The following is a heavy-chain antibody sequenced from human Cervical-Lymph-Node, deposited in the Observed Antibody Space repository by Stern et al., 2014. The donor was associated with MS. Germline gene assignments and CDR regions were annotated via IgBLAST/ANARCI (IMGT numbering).Heavy chain of an antibody. CDR2: FDPQHGEA. CDR1: GDTLSEIS. V-gene: IGHV1-24*01. CDR3: ATHRGRVTYYYGMDV. J-gene: IGHJ6*02. D-gene: IGHD2-21*02. Sequence: QVQLVQSGAEVKKPAASVKVSCKVSGDTLSEISMHWVRQAPGKGLEWMGGFDPQHGEALYAQKFQGRVTMAEDRSTDTAYMELSSLRSEDTAMYYCATHRGRVTYYYGMDVWGQGTTVTVSS.